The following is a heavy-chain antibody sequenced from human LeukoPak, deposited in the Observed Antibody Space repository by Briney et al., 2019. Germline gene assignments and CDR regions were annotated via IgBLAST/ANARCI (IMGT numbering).Heavy chain of an antibody. J-gene: IGHJ4*02. V-gene: IGHV4-59*01. CDR2: IYYSGST. CDR3: ASLSQFYFDY. CDR1: GGSISSYY. Sequence: ASETLSLTCTVSGGSISSYYWSWIRQPPGKGLEWIGYIYYSGSTNYNPSLKSRVTISVDTSKNQFSLKLSSVTAADTAVYYCASLSQFYFDYWGQGTLVTVSS. D-gene: IGHD5-24*01.